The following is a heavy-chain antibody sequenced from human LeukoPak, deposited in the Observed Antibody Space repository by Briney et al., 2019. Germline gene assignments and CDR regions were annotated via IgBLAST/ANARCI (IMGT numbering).Heavy chain of an antibody. J-gene: IGHJ5*02. CDR3: ARGSLRYSSSFGWFDP. V-gene: IGHV1-69*13. CDR1: GGTLSSYA. Sequence: ASVKVSCKASGGTLSSYAISWVRQAPGQGLEWMGAIIPIFGTANYAQKFQGRVTITADESTSTAYMELSSLRSEDTAVYYCARGSLRYSSSFGWFDPWGQGTLVTVSS. CDR2: IIPIFGTA. D-gene: IGHD6-13*01.